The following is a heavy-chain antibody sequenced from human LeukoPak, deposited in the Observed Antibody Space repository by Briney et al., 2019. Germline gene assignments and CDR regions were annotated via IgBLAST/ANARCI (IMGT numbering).Heavy chain of an antibody. J-gene: IGHJ4*02. Sequence: PSETLSLTCTVSGGSISSGPYYWGWLRQPPGKGLEWIGNIYYGENTYYNPSLKSRVTISIDTSKNQFYLKLSSLTAADTAVYYCARVLYYDSSGYSYFDYWGQGTLVTVSS. CDR1: GGSISSGPYY. D-gene: IGHD3-22*01. CDR2: IYYGENT. CDR3: ARVLYYDSSGYSYFDY. V-gene: IGHV4-39*01.